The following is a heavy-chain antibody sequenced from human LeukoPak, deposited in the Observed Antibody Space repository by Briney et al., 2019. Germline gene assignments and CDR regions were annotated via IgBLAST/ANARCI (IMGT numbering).Heavy chain of an antibody. CDR3: ASTMHGSTFDIEGYYPKWFDP. CDR1: GFTFSSFH. CDR2: INQDGSER. J-gene: IGHJ5*01. D-gene: IGHD3-3*01. V-gene: IGHV3-7*01. Sequence: PGGSLRLSCAASGFTFSSFHKRPIPQAPGKGLEWVGNINQDGSERYYVDSVKGRFNISRDNTKNSLFLDMTTLRDEDTAVYYCASTMHGSTFDIEGYYPKWFDPWGQGTVVTVSS.